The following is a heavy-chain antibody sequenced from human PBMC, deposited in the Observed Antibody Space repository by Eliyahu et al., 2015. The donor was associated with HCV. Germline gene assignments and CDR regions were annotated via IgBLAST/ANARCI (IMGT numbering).Heavy chain of an antibody. CDR1: GGPIXXTSXY. D-gene: IGHD1-1*01. J-gene: IGHJ4*02. CDR2: LWYXGXS. V-gene: IGHV4-39*01. Sequence: QLQLRESGPGLIKPSETLSLTCTVSGGPIXXTSXYWGWLRXPPGNXLEWIGSLWYXGXSYYNPSLKSRVTISADTSKNQFSLKLTSVTAADTAVYYCATEVFGKLESSYSFDWWGQGALVTVSS. CDR3: ATEVFGKLESSYSFDW.